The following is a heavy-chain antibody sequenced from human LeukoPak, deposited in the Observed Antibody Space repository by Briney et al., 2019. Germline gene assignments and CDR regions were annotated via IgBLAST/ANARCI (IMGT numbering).Heavy chain of an antibody. CDR2: TNVDGSEK. D-gene: IGHD3-22*01. CDR3: ARERAYYDSSGYPGGFDY. CDR1: EFTFTNFW. J-gene: IGHJ4*02. V-gene: IGHV3-7*01. Sequence: GGSLRLSCAASEFTFTNFWMSWVRQAPGKGLEWVANTNVDGSEKYYVDSVKGRFTISRDSAKNSLYLQMNSLRAEDTAVYYCARERAYYDSSGYPGGFDYWGQGTLVTVSS.